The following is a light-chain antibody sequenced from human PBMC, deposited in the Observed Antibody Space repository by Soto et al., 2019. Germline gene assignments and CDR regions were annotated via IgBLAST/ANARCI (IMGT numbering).Light chain of an antibody. CDR1: SGSIASNY. J-gene: IGLJ2*01. Sequence: NFMLTQPHSVSESPGKTVTISCTRSSGSIASNYVQWYQQRPGSAPTTVIYEDNQRPSGVPDRFSGSIDSSSNSASLTISGLKTEDEADYYYQSYDSSYQVFGGGTKVTVL. CDR3: QSYDSSYQV. CDR2: EDN. V-gene: IGLV6-57*04.